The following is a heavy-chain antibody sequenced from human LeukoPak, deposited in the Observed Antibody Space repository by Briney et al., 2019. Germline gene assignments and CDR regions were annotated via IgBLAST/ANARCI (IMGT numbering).Heavy chain of an antibody. V-gene: IGHV3-30*02. D-gene: IGHD1-26*01. CDR2: IRYDGSNK. Sequence: PGGSLRLSCAASGFTFSSYGMHWVRQAPGKGLEWVAFIRYDGSNKYYADSVKGRFTISRDNSKNTLYLQMNSLRAEDTAVYYCARAQVGYNWFDPWGQGTLVTVSS. J-gene: IGHJ5*02. CDR3: ARAQVGYNWFDP. CDR1: GFTFSSYG.